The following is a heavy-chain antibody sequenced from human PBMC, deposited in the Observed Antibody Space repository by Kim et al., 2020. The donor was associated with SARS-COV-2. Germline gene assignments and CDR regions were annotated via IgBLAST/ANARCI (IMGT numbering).Heavy chain of an antibody. J-gene: IGHJ6*02. CDR1: GYTFTSYG. CDR3: ARDSRITGTTRLYYGMDV. Sequence: ASVKVSCKASGYTFTSYGISWVRQAPGQGLEWMGWISAYNGNTNYAQKLQGRVTMTTDTSTSTAYMELRSLRSDDTAVYYCARDSRITGTTRLYYGMDVWGQGTTVTVSS. D-gene: IGHD1-7*01. CDR2: ISAYNGNT. V-gene: IGHV1-18*01.